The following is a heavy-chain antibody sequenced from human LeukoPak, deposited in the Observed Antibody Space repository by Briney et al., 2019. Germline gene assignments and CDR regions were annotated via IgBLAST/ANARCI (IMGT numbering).Heavy chain of an antibody. J-gene: IGHJ3*02. D-gene: IGHD3-10*01. Sequence: ASVKVSCKASGYTFTGYYMHWVRQAPGQGLEWMGWINPNSGDTNYAQKFQGRVTMTRDTSISTPYMELSRLTSDDTAVFYCARGRLGSGSQYDAFDIWGQGTMVTVSS. CDR3: ARGRLGSGSQYDAFDI. CDR1: GYTFTGYY. V-gene: IGHV1-2*02. CDR2: INPNSGDT.